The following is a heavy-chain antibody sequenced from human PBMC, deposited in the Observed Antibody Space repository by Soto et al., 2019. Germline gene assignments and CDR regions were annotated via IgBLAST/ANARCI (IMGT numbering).Heavy chain of an antibody. CDR2: VSSGGGT. Sequence: VALLESGGGLVQPEGSLRLSCAASGFTFSTYAMGWVRQAPGKGLEWVSVVSSGGGTHYADSVKGRFTVSRDNSKNTLSLQMNSLRADDTDVYYCTKRRGAGGHFDYWGQGALVTVSS. CDR3: TKRRGAGGHFDY. CDR1: GFTFSTYA. V-gene: IGHV3-23*01. J-gene: IGHJ4*02. D-gene: IGHD2-15*01.